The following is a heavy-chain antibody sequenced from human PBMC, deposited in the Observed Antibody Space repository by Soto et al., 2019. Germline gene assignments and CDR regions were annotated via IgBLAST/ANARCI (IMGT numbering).Heavy chain of an antibody. CDR2: IYYSGST. Sequence: PSETLSLTCTVSGGSISSGGYYWSWIRQHPGKGLEWIGYIYYSGSTYYNPSLKSRVTISVDTSKNQFSLKLSSVTAGDTAVYYCARAYGSGYMDVWGQGTTVTVSS. V-gene: IGHV4-31*03. D-gene: IGHD3-10*01. CDR1: GGSISSGGYY. J-gene: IGHJ6*02. CDR3: ARAYGSGYMDV.